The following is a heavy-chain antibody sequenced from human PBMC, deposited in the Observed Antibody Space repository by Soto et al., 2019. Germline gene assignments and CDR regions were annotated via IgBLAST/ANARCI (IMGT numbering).Heavy chain of an antibody. Sequence: GASVKVSCKASGYTFTSYGISWVRQAPGQRLEWMGWISTYNGNTNYAQKLQGRVTMTTDTSTSTAYMELRSLISDDTSVYYCARDCSSTSYYGWGAFDIWGQGTMVTVSS. V-gene: IGHV1-18*01. CDR2: ISTYNGNT. CDR1: GYTFTSYG. D-gene: IGHD2-2*01. J-gene: IGHJ3*02. CDR3: ARDCSSTSYYGWGAFDI.